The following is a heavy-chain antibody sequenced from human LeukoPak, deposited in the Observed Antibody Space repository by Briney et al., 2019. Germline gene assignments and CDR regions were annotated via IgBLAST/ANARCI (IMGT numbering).Heavy chain of an antibody. CDR2: ISSNGDST. Sequence: PGGSLRLSCSASGXTFSSYAMHWVRQAPGKGLEYVSAISSNGDSTYYADSVKGRFTISRDNSKNTLYLQMSSLRAEDTAVYYCVKGLRYYDSSDTFDYWGQGTLVTVSS. V-gene: IGHV3-64D*06. CDR3: VKGLRYYDSSDTFDY. J-gene: IGHJ4*02. CDR1: GXTFSSYA. D-gene: IGHD3-22*01.